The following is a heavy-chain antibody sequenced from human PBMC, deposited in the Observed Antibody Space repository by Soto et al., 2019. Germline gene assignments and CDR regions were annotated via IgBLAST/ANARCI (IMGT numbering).Heavy chain of an antibody. Sequence: GGSLRLSCAASGFTFSDYYMSWIRQPPGKGLEWVSYISSSASTISYADSVKGRFTISRANAKNSLYLQMNSLRAEDTAVYYCARGEIYSSHYDYWGQGTLVTVSS. D-gene: IGHD6-13*01. CDR3: ARGEIYSSHYDY. V-gene: IGHV3-11*01. CDR2: ISSSASTI. J-gene: IGHJ4*02. CDR1: GFTFSDYY.